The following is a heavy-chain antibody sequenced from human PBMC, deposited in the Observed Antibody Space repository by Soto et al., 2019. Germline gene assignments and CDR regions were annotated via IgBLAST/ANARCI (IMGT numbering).Heavy chain of an antibody. CDR1: GFSLSTSGVG. Sequence: ASGPTLVNPTQTLTLTCTFSGFSLSTSGVGVGWIRQPPGKALEWLAFIYWDDDQRYSPSLKSRFTIIKDTSKNQVVLTMTNMDPVDTATYFCAHSRYCSRGNCYSLFDYWGQGTLVTVSS. J-gene: IGHJ4*02. D-gene: IGHD2-15*01. CDR3: AHSRYCSRGNCYSLFDY. CDR2: IYWDDDQ. V-gene: IGHV2-5*02.